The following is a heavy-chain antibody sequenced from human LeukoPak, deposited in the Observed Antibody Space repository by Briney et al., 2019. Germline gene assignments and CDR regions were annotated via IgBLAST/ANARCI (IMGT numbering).Heavy chain of an antibody. CDR3: ARDGLGYCSSTSCYAPVS. V-gene: IGHV4-39*07. Sequence: SETLSLTCTVSGGSISSSSYYWGWIRQPPGKGLEWIGSIYYSGSPYYNPPLKSRVTISVDTSKNQFSLKLSSVTAADTAVYYCARDGLGYCSSTSCYAPVSWGQGTLVTVSS. CDR2: IYYSGSP. D-gene: IGHD2-2*01. J-gene: IGHJ5*02. CDR1: GGSISSSSYY.